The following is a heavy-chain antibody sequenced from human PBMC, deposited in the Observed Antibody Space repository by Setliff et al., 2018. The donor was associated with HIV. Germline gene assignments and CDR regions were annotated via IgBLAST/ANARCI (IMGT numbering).Heavy chain of an antibody. J-gene: IGHJ4*02. CDR2: IYSSGST. CDR3: ARASRWGSIPFDY. V-gene: IGHV4-4*07. CDR1: GGSISSYY. D-gene: IGHD2-21*01. Sequence: PSETLSLTCTVSGGSISSYYGSWIRQSAGKGLEWIGRIYSSGSTNYNPSLKSRVTMSVDTSKNQFSLRLSSVTAADTAVYYCARASRWGSIPFDYWSQGTLVTSPQ.